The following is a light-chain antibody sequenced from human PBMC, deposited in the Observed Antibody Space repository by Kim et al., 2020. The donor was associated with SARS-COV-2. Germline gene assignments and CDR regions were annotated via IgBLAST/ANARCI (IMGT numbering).Light chain of an antibody. CDR3: SSYTRSSTWV. CDR2: DVS. CDR1: SSDVGGYNY. V-gene: IGLV2-14*03. J-gene: IGLJ3*02. Sequence: GQSITISCTGTSSDVGGYNYVSWYQQHPGKAPKHMIYDVSNRPSGVSNRFSGSKSGNTASLTISGLQAEDEADYYCSSYTRSSTWVCGGGTQLTVL.